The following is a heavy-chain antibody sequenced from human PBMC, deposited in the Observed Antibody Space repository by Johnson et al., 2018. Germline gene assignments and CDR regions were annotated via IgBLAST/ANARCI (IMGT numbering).Heavy chain of an antibody. CDR2: ISGDGIST. CDR3: ASDRAPAAIYWGWFDP. J-gene: IGHJ5*02. CDR1: GFTFSSYA. Sequence: QVQLVQSGGGLVQPGGSLRLSCAASGFTFSSYAMHWVRQAPGQGLEYVSGISGDGISTFYADSLKGRFTISRDNSKNSLYLQMNSLRAEDTAVYYCASDRAPAAIYWGWFDPWGQGTLVTVSS. D-gene: IGHD2-2*01. V-gene: IGHV3-64*04.